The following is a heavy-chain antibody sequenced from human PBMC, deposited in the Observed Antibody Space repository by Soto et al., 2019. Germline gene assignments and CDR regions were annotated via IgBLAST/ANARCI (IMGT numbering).Heavy chain of an antibody. Sequence: GGSLRLSCTASGFTFGDYAMSWVRQAPGKGLEWVGFIRSKAYGGTTEYAASVKGRFTISRDDSKSIAYLQMNSLKTEDTAVYYCTRERGVAAAVPLGVYYYGMDVWGQGTTVTVSS. CDR1: GFTFGDYA. D-gene: IGHD6-13*01. V-gene: IGHV3-49*04. CDR2: IRSKAYGGTT. J-gene: IGHJ6*02. CDR3: TRERGVAAAVPLGVYYYGMDV.